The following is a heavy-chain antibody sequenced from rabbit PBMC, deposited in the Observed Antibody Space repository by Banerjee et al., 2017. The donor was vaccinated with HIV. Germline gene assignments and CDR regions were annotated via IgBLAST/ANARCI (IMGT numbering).Heavy chain of an antibody. CDR2: INTNSGNA. CDR3: ARGVSTSGRGYGL. J-gene: IGHJ4*01. Sequence: QEQLVESGGGLVKPEGSLTLTCTASGFSFSNKYVMCWVRQAPGKGLEWIACINTNSGNAVYASWAKGRFTISKTSSTTVTLQMTSLTAADTSTYFCARGVSTSGRGYGLWGPGTLVPS. D-gene: IGHD4-1*01. CDR1: GFSFSNKYV. V-gene: IGHV1S45*01.